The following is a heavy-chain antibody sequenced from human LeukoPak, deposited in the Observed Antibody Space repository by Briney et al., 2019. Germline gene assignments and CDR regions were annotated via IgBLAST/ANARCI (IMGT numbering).Heavy chain of an antibody. CDR2: MNPNSGNT. CDR1: GYTFTSYD. Sequence: GGPVKVSCKASGYTFTSYDINWVRQATGQGLEWMGWMNPNSGNTGYAQKFQGRVTMTRNTSISTAYMELSSLRSEATAVYYCASVAPMLVGIFWGQGTLVTVSS. V-gene: IGHV1-8*01. J-gene: IGHJ4*02. D-gene: IGHD3-22*01. CDR3: ASVAPMLVGIF.